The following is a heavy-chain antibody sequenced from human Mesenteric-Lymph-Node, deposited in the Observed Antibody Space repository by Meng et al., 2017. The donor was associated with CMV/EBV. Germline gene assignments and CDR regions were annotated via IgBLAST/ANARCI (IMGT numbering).Heavy chain of an antibody. V-gene: IGHV1-18*01. J-gene: IGHJ6*02. CDR1: GYTSSSYG. CDR3: ARDIITIFGVDYYYYGMDV. CDR2: ISAYNGNT. D-gene: IGHD3-3*01. Sequence: ASVKVSCKASGYTSSSYGITWVRQAPAQGLEWMGWISAYNGNTNFAQTLQGRVTMTTDTSTSTAYMELRSLRSDDTAVYYCARDIITIFGVDYYYYGMDVWGQGTTVTVSS.